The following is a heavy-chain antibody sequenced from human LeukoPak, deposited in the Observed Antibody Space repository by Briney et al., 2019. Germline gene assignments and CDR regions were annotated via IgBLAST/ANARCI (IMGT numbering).Heavy chain of an antibody. CDR2: LYSGGAT. J-gene: IGHJ4*02. V-gene: IGHV3-53*05. CDR3: AEDQQLQPFHY. Sequence: PGGXXRXXCAASGFTVSSNYMSWVRQAPGKGXEWVSVLYSGGATYYADSVKGRFTISRDNSKNTLYLQMNSLRAEDTAVYYCAEDQQLQPFHYWGQGTLVTASS. D-gene: IGHD4-11*01. CDR1: GFTVSSNY.